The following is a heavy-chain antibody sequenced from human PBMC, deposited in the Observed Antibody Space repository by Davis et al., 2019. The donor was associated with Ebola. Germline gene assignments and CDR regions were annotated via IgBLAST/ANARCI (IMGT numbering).Heavy chain of an antibody. D-gene: IGHD2-21*02. V-gene: IGHV3-21*01. CDR3: ARGSLHGDACWGGGDFYYGFDV. CDR1: GFTFSSYS. Sequence: GGSLRLSCAASGFTFSSYSMNWVRQAPGKGLEWVSSISSSGGFIYYAESVKGRFTISRDNAKNTVYQQMNSLRAEETAVDYCARGSLHGDACWGGGDFYYGFDVWGKGTTVTVSS. J-gene: IGHJ6*04. CDR2: ISSSGGFI.